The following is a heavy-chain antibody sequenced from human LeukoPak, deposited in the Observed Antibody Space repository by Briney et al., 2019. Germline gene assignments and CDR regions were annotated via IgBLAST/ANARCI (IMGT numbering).Heavy chain of an antibody. CDR3: AKGPGGAVADSWFDP. D-gene: IGHD6-19*01. V-gene: IGHV3-9*01. J-gene: IGHJ5*02. CDR1: GFTFDDYA. CDR2: ISWNSANI. Sequence: GRSLRQTCAASGFTFDDYAMHWVRQAPGKGLEWVSGISWNSANIGYADSVKGRFTISRDNAKNSLYLQMISLRAEDTALYYCAKGPGGAVADSWFDPWGRRDLLTVSS.